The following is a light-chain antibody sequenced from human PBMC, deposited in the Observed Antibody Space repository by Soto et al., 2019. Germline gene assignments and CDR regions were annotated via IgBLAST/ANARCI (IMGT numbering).Light chain of an antibody. Sequence: EILMTQSPASLSASAGDRVTLTCRASQGIDNFLDWYQQKPGRAPKLLIYAASTLQAGVPSRFSGRGSGTDFTLTSISQQPDDVASYCCQKYDSVPRTFGQGTKVEI. J-gene: IGKJ1*01. CDR1: QGIDNF. CDR3: QKYDSVPRT. V-gene: IGKV1-27*01. CDR2: AAS.